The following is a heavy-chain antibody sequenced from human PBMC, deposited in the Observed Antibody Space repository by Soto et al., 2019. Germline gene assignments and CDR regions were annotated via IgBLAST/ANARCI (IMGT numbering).Heavy chain of an antibody. Sequence: QVQLVQSGAEVKKPGSSVKVSCKTSRDTFNKYAFNWVRQAPGQGLEWMGWIIPIFSSRNYAENFQGRVTITADDSTSTAYMELRSLRFEDTAVYYCARGETYLGVWGQGTTVTVSS. CDR3: ARGETYLGV. J-gene: IGHJ6*02. CDR2: IIPIFSSR. V-gene: IGHV1-69*01. CDR1: RDTFNKYA. D-gene: IGHD3-16*01.